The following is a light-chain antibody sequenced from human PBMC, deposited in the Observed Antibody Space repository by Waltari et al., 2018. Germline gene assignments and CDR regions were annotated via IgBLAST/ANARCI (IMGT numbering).Light chain of an antibody. Sequence: DIQMTQSPSTLSASVGDRVTITCRASQSISSWLAWYQQKPGKAPKLLLYKASSLESGVPSRFSGSGSGTEFTLTISSLQPDDFAAYYCQQYNSYPLTFGGGTKVEIK. CDR1: QSISSW. V-gene: IGKV1-5*03. J-gene: IGKJ4*01. CDR2: KAS. CDR3: QQYNSYPLT.